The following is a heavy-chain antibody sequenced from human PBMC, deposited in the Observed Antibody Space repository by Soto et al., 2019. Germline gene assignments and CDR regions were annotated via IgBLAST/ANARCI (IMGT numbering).Heavy chain of an antibody. V-gene: IGHV3-9*01. CDR1: GFTFNDFA. CDR2: IDWNGAII. J-gene: IGHJ5*02. D-gene: IGHD6-13*01. Sequence: EVQLVESGGGLVQPGRSLRLSCAASGFTFNDFAMHWVRQAPGKGLEWVASIDWNGAIIANAASVEGRFTISRDNVKNSLILEMNSLRAEDTAFYLCARDSGIVAAGRFSFDPRGQGTLVTVSS. CDR3: ARDSGIVAAGRFSFDP.